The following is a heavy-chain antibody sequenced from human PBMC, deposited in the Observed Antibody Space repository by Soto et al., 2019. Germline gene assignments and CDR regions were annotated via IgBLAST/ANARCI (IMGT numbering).Heavy chain of an antibody. CDR1: GGSISSGGYY. D-gene: IGHD3-22*01. Sequence: QVQLQESGPGLVKPSQTLSLTCTVSGGSISSGGYYWSWIRQHPGKGLEWIGYIYYSGSTYYNPSLKSRVTISVDTSKNQFYLKLSSVTAADTAVYYCARDREYYDSSGYPFKFGAFDIWGQVTMVTVSS. J-gene: IGHJ3*02. CDR3: ARDREYYDSSGYPFKFGAFDI. V-gene: IGHV4-31*03. CDR2: IYYSGST.